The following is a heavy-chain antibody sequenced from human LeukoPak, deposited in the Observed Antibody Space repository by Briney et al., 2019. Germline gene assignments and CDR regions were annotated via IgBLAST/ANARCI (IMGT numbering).Heavy chain of an antibody. CDR3: TRGRIVGNPLDY. CDR1: GFTFGDYA. V-gene: IGHV3-49*04. J-gene: IGHJ4*02. D-gene: IGHD1-26*01. Sequence: GGSLRLSCTASGFTFGDYAMSWVRQAPGKGLEWVGFIRSKAYGGTTEHAASVRGRFTISRDDSKSIAYLQMNSLKTEDTAVYYCTRGRIVGNPLDYWGQGTLVTVSS. CDR2: IRSKAYGGTT.